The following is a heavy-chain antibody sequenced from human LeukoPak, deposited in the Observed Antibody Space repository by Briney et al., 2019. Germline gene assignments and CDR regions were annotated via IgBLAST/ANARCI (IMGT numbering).Heavy chain of an antibody. J-gene: IGHJ4*02. V-gene: IGHV3-48*03. CDR1: GFTFSSYE. Sequence: GGSLRLSCAASGFTFSSYEMNWVRQAPGKGLEWVSYISSSGSTIYYADSVKGRFTISRDNSKNTLYLQMNSLRAEDTAVYYCAKEGSSSWTDYFDYWGQGTLVTVSS. CDR2: ISSSGSTI. D-gene: IGHD6-13*01. CDR3: AKEGSSSWTDYFDY.